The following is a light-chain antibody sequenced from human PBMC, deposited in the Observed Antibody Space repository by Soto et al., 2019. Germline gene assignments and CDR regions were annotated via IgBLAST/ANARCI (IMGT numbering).Light chain of an antibody. CDR3: QQYGSSPS. Sequence: EIVLTQSPGTLSLSPGERATLSCRASQSVSSSYLAWYQQKPGQAPRLPIYGASSRATGIPDRFSGSGSGTDFTLTISRLEPEDFAVYYCQQYGSSPSFGQGTTV. CDR1: QSVSSSY. V-gene: IGKV3-20*01. J-gene: IGKJ1*01. CDR2: GAS.